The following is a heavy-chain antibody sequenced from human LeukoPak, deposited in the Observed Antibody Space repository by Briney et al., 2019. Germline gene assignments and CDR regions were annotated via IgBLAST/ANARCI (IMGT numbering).Heavy chain of an antibody. CDR3: ARAYSSSWYLNWFDP. V-gene: IGHV4-38-2*02. Sequence: PSETLSLTCTVSGYSISSGYYWGWIRQPPGKGLEWIGNIYHSGSTYYNPSLKSRVTMSVDTSKNQFSLKLSSVTAADTAVYYCARAYSSSWYLNWFDPWGQGTPVTVSS. CDR2: IYHSGST. D-gene: IGHD6-13*01. CDR1: GYSISSGYY. J-gene: IGHJ5*02.